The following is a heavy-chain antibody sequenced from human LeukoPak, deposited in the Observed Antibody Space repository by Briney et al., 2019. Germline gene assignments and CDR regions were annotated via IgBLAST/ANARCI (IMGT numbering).Heavy chain of an antibody. CDR1: GFTFSSYA. Sequence: GGSLRLSCAASGFTFSSYAMHWVRQAPGKGLEWVAVISYDGSNKYYADSVKGRFTISRDNSKNTLYLQMNSLRAEDTAVYYCARVGRLAVAGTSDYWGQGTLVTVSS. CDR2: ISYDGSNK. V-gene: IGHV3-30*04. D-gene: IGHD6-19*01. CDR3: ARVGRLAVAGTSDY. J-gene: IGHJ4*02.